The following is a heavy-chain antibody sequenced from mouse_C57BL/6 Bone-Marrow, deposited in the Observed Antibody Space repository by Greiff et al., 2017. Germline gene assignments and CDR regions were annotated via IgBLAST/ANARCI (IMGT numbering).Heavy chain of an antibody. CDR3: ARWLGYYFDY. CDR1: GYTFTDYY. CDR2: INPYNGGT. Sequence: VQLQQSGPVLVKPGASVKMSCKASGYTFTDYYMNWVKQSHGKSLEWIGVINPYNGGTSYNQKFKGKATLTVDKSSSTAYMELNSLTSEDSAVYYCARWLGYYFDYWGQGTTLTVSS. V-gene: IGHV1-19*01. D-gene: IGHD3-3*01. J-gene: IGHJ2*01.